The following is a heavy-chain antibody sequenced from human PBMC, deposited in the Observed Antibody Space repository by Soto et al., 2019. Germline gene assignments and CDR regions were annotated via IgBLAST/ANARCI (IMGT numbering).Heavy chain of an antibody. CDR1: GGTFNTYA. CDR2: IIPMFGIK. J-gene: IGHJ4*02. CDR3: AKEAGDH. Sequence: QMQLVQSGAEVKERGSSVPLSCQASGGTFNTYALTWVRQAPGHGLEWIGGIIPMFGIKNVAQRFQGRVTINADESLTTAYMEMTSLRSDDTAVYYCAKEAGDHWGQGTLVTVSS. V-gene: IGHV1-69*01. D-gene: IGHD3-10*01.